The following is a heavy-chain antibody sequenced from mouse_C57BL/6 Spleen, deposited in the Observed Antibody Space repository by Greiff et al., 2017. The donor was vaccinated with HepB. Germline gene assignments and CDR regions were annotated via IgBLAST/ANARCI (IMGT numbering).Heavy chain of an antibody. CDR1: GYTFTSYG. J-gene: IGHJ1*03. D-gene: IGHD2-3*01. CDR3: ARDGRHWYFDV. CDR2: IYPRSGNT. V-gene: IGHV1-81*01. Sequence: QVQLKQSGAELARPGASVKLSCKASGYTFTSYGISWVKQRTGQGLEWIGEIYPRSGNTYYNEKFKGKATLTADKSSSTAYMELRSLTSEDSAVYFCARDGRHWYFDVWGTGTTVTVSS.